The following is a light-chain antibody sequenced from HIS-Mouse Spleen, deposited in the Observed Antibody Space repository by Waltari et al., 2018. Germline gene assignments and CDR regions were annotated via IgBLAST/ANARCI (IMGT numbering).Light chain of an antibody. J-gene: IGLJ2*01. CDR3: QVWDSSSDHVV. V-gene: IGLV3-21*03. CDR1: NIGSKS. CDR2: DDS. Sequence: SYVLTQPPSVSVAPGKTARITCGGHNIGSKSVHWYQQKPGQAPVLVVYDDSARPSGIPERFSGSNSGNTATLTISRVEAGDEADYYCQVWDSSSDHVVFGGGTKLTVL.